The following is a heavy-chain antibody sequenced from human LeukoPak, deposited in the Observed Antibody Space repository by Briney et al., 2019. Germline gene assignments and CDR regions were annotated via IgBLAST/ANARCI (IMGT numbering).Heavy chain of an antibody. CDR2: ISSSSSYI. D-gene: IGHD3-16*01. J-gene: IGHJ4*02. CDR3: ARDPPSRGTRYFDY. Sequence: GGSLRLSCAASGFTFSSYSMNWVRQAPGKGLEWVSSISSSSSYIYYADSVKGRFTISRDNAKNSLYLQMNSLRAEDTAVYYCARDPPSRGTRYFDYWGQGTLVTVSS. V-gene: IGHV3-21*01. CDR1: GFTFSSYS.